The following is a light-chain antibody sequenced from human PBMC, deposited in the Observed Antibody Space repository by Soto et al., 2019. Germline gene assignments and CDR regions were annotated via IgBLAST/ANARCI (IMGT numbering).Light chain of an antibody. V-gene: IGKV3D-15*01. CDR2: GAS. CDR1: QSVSAN. Sequence: EIVMTQSPATLSASPGEIATLYCSASQSVSANLAWYQHKPGQAPRLLIYGASTRATGIPDRFSGSGSGTDFTLTISRLEPEDFAVYYCQQYGDSRWTFGQGTKVDIK. CDR3: QQYGDSRWT. J-gene: IGKJ1*01.